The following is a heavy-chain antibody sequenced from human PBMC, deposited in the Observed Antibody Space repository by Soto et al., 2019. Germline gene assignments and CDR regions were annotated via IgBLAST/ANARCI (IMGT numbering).Heavy chain of an antibody. CDR3: ARVGYYDSSGYLARTWFDP. Sequence: PSETLSLTCAVSGGSISSGGYSWSWIRQPPGKGLEWIGCIYHSGSTYYNPSLKSRVTISVDRSKNQFSLKLSSVTAADTAVYYCARVGYYDSSGYLARTWFDPWGQGTLVTAPQ. CDR2: IYHSGST. J-gene: IGHJ5*02. CDR1: GGSISSGGYS. V-gene: IGHV4-30-2*01. D-gene: IGHD3-22*01.